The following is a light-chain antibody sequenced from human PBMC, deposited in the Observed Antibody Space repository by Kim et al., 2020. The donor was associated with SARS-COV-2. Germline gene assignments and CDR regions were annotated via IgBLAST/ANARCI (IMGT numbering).Light chain of an antibody. V-gene: IGKV3-20*01. CDR1: QIVSGSH. Sequence: EIVLTQSPGTLSLSPGERATLSCRASQIVSGSHLAWYQQTPGQAPRLLIYAASRRASGIPDRVSGRGSGTDFTLTISRLESEDFAVYYCQQYDSSPHCFGLGTKLDI. J-gene: IGKJ2*03. CDR3: QQYDSSPHC. CDR2: AAS.